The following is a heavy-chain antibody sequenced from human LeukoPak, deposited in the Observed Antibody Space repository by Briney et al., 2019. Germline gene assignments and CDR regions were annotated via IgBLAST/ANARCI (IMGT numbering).Heavy chain of an antibody. D-gene: IGHD1-14*01. CDR3: ARHPDRRGADY. V-gene: IGHV4-39*07. Sequence: SETLSLTCTVSGGSVSSTSYYWGWIRQPPGKGLEWIGSLSSGGHTFHNPSLKSRVTLSVDTSKNQFSLKLSSVTAADTAVYYCARHPDRRGADYWGQGTLVTVSS. CDR1: GGSVSSTSYY. CDR2: LSSGGHT. J-gene: IGHJ4*02.